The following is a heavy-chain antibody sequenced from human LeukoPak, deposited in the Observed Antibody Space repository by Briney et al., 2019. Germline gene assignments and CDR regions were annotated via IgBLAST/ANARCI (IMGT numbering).Heavy chain of an antibody. Sequence: GGSLRLSCAASGFTFSSYAMSWVRQAPGKGLEWVANIKQDGSEKYYVDSVKGRFTISRDNAKNSLYVQINSRRAEDTGVYYCARGFRGWYAEGFDYWGQGTVVTVSS. CDR2: IKQDGSEK. J-gene: IGHJ4*02. CDR1: GFTFSSYA. CDR3: ARGFRGWYAEGFDY. V-gene: IGHV3-7*01. D-gene: IGHD6-19*01.